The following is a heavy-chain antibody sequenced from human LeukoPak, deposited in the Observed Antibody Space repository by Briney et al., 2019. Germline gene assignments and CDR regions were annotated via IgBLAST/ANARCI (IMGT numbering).Heavy chain of an antibody. CDR3: ARDGGYCSSTSCYRGFDP. V-gene: IGHV1-18*01. Sequence: ASVKVSCKSSGYTFTSYGISWVRPAPGQGLEWMGWISAYNGNTNYAQKLQGRVTMTTDTSTSTAYMELRSLRSDDTAVYYCARDGGYCSSTSCYRGFDPWGQGTLVTVSS. CDR1: GYTFTSYG. D-gene: IGHD2-2*01. CDR2: ISAYNGNT. J-gene: IGHJ5*02.